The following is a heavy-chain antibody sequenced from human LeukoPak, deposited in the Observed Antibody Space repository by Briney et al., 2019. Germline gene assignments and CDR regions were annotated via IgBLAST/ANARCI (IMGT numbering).Heavy chain of an antibody. CDR1: GFTFSSYG. V-gene: IGHV3-30*18. CDR2: ISYDGSNK. D-gene: IGHD5-18*01. Sequence: GRSLRLSCAASGFTFSSYGMHWVRQAPGKGLEWVAVISYDGSNKYYADSVKGRVTISRDNSKNTLYLQMNSLRAEDTAVYYCAKDGYGQYYFDYWGQGTLVTVSS. CDR3: AKDGYGQYYFDY. J-gene: IGHJ4*02.